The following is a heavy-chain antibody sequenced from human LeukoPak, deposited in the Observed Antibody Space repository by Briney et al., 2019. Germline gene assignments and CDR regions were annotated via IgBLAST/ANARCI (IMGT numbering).Heavy chain of an antibody. CDR3: ARANFLYCSSTTCLFDY. D-gene: IGHD2-2*01. Sequence: ASVKVSCKASGYTLTDHYLHWVRQAPGQGFEWMGWINPNSGDTNYAQKFQGRVTMTRDTSISTAHMEMSRLRSDDTAVYYCARANFLYCSSTTCLFDYWGQGTLVTVSS. CDR1: GYTLTDHY. V-gene: IGHV1-2*02. J-gene: IGHJ4*02. CDR2: INPNSGDT.